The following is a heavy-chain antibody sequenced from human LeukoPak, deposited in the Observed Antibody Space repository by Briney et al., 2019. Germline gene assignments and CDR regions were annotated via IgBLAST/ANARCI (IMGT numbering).Heavy chain of an antibody. D-gene: IGHD3-22*01. Sequence: GESLKISCKGSGYSFTSYWIGWVRQMPGKGLEWMGIIYPGDSDTRYSPSFQGQVTISADKSISTAYLQWSSLKASDTAMYYCATGRTYYYDSSGRSDAFDIWGQGTVVTVSS. CDR1: GYSFTSYW. J-gene: IGHJ3*02. V-gene: IGHV5-51*01. CDR2: IYPGDSDT. CDR3: ATGRTYYYDSSGRSDAFDI.